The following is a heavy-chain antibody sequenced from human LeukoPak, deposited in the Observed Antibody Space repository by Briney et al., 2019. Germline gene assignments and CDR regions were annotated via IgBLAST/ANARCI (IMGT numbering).Heavy chain of an antibody. CDR1: GFTFSSYA. CDR3: AKDRVGATIPSGFDY. D-gene: IGHD1-26*01. J-gene: IGHJ4*02. Sequence: GGSLRLSCAASGFTFSSYAMSWVRQAPGKGLERVSAISGSGGSTCYADSVKGRFTISRDNSKNTLYLQMNSLRAEDTAVYYCAKDRVGATIPSGFDYWGQGTLVTVSS. CDR2: ISGSGGST. V-gene: IGHV3-23*01.